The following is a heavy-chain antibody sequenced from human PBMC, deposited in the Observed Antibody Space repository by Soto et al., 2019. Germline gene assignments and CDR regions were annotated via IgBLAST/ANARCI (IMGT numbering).Heavy chain of an antibody. CDR2: INPSGGST. CDR3: ARNSYYYDSSGYYRCFQH. CDR1: GYTFTSYY. V-gene: IGHV1-46*01. Sequence: ASVKVSCKASGYTFTSYYMHWVRQAPGQGLEWMGIINPSGGSTSYAQKFQGRVTMTRDTSTSTVYMELSSLRSEDTAVYYCARNSYYYDSSGYYRCFQHWGQGTLVTVSS. J-gene: IGHJ1*01. D-gene: IGHD3-22*01.